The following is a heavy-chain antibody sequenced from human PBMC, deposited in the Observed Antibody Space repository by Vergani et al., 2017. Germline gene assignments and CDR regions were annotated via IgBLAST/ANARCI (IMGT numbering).Heavy chain of an antibody. V-gene: IGHV4-39*01. CDR2: IYYSGST. CDR1: GGSISSSSYY. J-gene: IGHJ6*02. Sequence: QLQLQESGPGLVKPSETLSLTCTVSGGSISSSSYYWGWIRQPPGKGLEWIGSIYYSGSTYYNPSLKSRVTISVDTSKNQFSLKLSSVTAADTAVYYCARHLAYGGGDCYPYYYYGMDVWGQGTTVTVSS. D-gene: IGHD2-21*02. CDR3: ARHLAYGGGDCYPYYYYGMDV.